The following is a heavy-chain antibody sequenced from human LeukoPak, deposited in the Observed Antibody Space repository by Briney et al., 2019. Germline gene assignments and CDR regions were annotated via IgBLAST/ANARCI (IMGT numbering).Heavy chain of an antibody. D-gene: IGHD2-2*01. J-gene: IGHJ6*03. V-gene: IGHV3-23*01. Sequence: PGGSLRLSCAASGFTFSSYAMSWVRQAPGKGLEWVSSIIGSGTTTYYADSVKGRFTISRDNSKNTLYLQMNSLRAEDTGVYYCASGGYCSSTTCYGYNFYYMDVWGKGTTVTVSS. CDR2: IIGSGTTT. CDR1: GFTFSSYA. CDR3: ASGGYCSSTTCYGYNFYYMDV.